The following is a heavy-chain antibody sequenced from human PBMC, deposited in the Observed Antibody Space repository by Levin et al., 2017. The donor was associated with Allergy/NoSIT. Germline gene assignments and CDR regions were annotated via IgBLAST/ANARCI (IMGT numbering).Heavy chain of an antibody. CDR1: GFTFSSYA. V-gene: IGHV3-23*01. J-gene: IGHJ4*02. D-gene: IGHD1-20*01. CDR3: AKDRGITGTTSGDY. CDR2: ISGSGGST. Sequence: GGSLRLSCAASGFTFSSYAMSWVRQAPGKGLEWVSAISGSGGSTYYADSVKGRFTISRDNSKNTLYMQMNSLRAEDTAVYYGAKDRGITGTTSGDYWGQGTLVTVSS.